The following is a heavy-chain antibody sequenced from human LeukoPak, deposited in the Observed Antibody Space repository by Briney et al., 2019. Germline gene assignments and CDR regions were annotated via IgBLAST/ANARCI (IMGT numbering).Heavy chain of an antibody. CDR2: ISAYNGNT. CDR3: ARDSSGSYLSSYYYYGMDV. Sequence: ASVKVSCKASGYTFTSYGISWVRQAPGQGLEWMGWISAYNGNTNYAQKLQGRVTMTTDTSTSTAYMELRSLRSDDTAVYYCARDSSGSYLSSYYYYGMDVWGQGTTVTVSS. D-gene: IGHD1-26*01. V-gene: IGHV1-18*01. CDR1: GYTFTSYG. J-gene: IGHJ6*02.